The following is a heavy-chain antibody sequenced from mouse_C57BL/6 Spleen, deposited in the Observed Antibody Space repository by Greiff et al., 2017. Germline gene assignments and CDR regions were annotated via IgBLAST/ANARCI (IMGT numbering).Heavy chain of an antibody. Sequence: EVKLMESGGGLVKPGGSLKLSCAASGFTFSDYGMPWVRQAPEKGLEWVAYISSGSSTINYADTVKGRFTISRDNAKNTLFLQMTSLRSEDTAMXYCANPPSCYGRCGFAYWGQGTLVTVSA. J-gene: IGHJ3*01. CDR3: ANPPSCYGRCGFAY. CDR2: ISSGSSTI. V-gene: IGHV5-17*01. CDR1: GFTFSDYG. D-gene: IGHD1-1*01.